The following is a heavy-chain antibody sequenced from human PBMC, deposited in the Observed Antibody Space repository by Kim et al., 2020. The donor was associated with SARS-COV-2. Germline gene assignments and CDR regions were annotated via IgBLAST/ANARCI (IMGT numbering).Heavy chain of an antibody. J-gene: IGHJ3*02. Sequence: SETLSLTCTVSGGSISSGGYYWSWIRQHPGKGLEWIGYIYYSGSTYYNPSLKSRVTISVDTSKNQFSLKLSSVTAADTAVYYCARDEGPGTWFGEAKHAFDIWGQGTMVTVSS. CDR3: ARDEGPGTWFGEAKHAFDI. CDR1: GGSISSGGYY. D-gene: IGHD3-10*01. V-gene: IGHV4-31*03. CDR2: IYYSGST.